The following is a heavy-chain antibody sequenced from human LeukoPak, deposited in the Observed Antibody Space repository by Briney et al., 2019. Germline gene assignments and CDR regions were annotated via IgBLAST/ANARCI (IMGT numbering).Heavy chain of an antibody. CDR3: TTDGVGVEGATYDN. V-gene: IGHV3-15*01. J-gene: IGHJ4*02. D-gene: IGHD1-26*01. CDR2: IKAKAHGGTI. CDR1: GFTFINAW. Sequence: GGSLRLSCAASGFTFINAWMAWVRQAPGKGLERVGRIKAKAHGGTIEYAAPVKGRFTISRDDSKNTLYLQMNSLKTEDTAVYYCTTDGVGVEGATYDNWGQGTLVSVSS.